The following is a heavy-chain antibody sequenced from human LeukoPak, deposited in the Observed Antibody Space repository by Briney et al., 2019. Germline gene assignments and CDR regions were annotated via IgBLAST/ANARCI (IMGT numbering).Heavy chain of an antibody. J-gene: IGHJ4*02. Sequence: GGSLTLFCAVSGFTVSNDYMSWVRQAPGKGLEWVSVIYGGGSTYYADSVRGRFTISRDNSENTLYLQMDSLRAEDTAVYYCTRLLPSSHHFFDSWGQGSLVTVSS. CDR1: GFTVSNDY. CDR2: IYGGGST. D-gene: IGHD6-6*01. CDR3: TRLLPSSHHFFDS. V-gene: IGHV3-53*01.